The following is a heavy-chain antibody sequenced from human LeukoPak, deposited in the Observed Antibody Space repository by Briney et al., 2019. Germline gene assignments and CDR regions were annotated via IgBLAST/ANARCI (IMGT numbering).Heavy chain of an antibody. CDR2: IRFDGSNK. V-gene: IGHV3-30*02. Sequence: GGSLRLSCAASGFTFSSYAMSWVRQAPGKGLEWVAFIRFDGSNKYYADSVKGRFTISRDNSKNTLYLQMNSLRAEDTAVYYCAKGLLWFGELLLEGLDYWGQGTVVTVSS. CDR1: GFTFSSYA. CDR3: AKGLLWFGELLLEGLDY. J-gene: IGHJ4*02. D-gene: IGHD3-10*01.